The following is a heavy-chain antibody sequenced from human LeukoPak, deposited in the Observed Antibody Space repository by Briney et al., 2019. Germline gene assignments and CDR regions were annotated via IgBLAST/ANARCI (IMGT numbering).Heavy chain of an antibody. CDR3: ASWGMAAAENLNYYYYYMDV. J-gene: IGHJ6*03. D-gene: IGHD3-16*01. V-gene: IGHV1-8*02. Sequence: ASVKVSCKASGGTFSSYAISWVRQATGQGLEWMGWMNPNSGNTGYAQKFQGRVTMTRNTSISTAYMELSSLRSEDTAVYYCASWGMAAAENLNYYYYYMDVWGKGTTVTVSS. CDR2: MNPNSGNT. CDR1: GGTFSSYA.